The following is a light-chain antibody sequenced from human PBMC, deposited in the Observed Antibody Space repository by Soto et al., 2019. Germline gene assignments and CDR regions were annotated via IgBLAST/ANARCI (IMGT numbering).Light chain of an antibody. CDR2: GIS. V-gene: IGKV3D-15*01. CDR1: HSVNSN. CDR3: QQLNSYPQT. Sequence: EIVMTQSPATLSVSPGERATLSCRASHSVNSNYLAWYQQKPGQAPRLLIYGISKRATDIPDRFSGSGSGTEFTLTISSLQPEDSATYFCQQLNSYPQTFGQGTRLEI. J-gene: IGKJ5*01.